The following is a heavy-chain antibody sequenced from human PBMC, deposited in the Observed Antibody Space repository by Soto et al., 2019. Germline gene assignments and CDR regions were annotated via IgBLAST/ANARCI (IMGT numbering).Heavy chain of an antibody. D-gene: IGHD3-9*01. CDR2: IYYSGST. CDR1: GDSISSRSYY. Sequence: SETLSLTCTVTGDSISSRSYYWGWIRQPPGKGLEWIGSIYYSGSTNYNPSLKSRVTISVDTSKNQFSLKLSSVTAADTAVYYCARGPPTRTRYFDWLKRYYFDYWGQGTLVTVSS. V-gene: IGHV4-39*07. J-gene: IGHJ4*02. CDR3: ARGPPTRTRYFDWLKRYYFDY.